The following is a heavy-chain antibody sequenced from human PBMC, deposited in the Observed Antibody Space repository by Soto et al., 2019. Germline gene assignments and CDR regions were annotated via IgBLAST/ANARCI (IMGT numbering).Heavy chain of an antibody. J-gene: IGHJ4*02. CDR3: ARGIVATIAEY. CDR2: MWYGGSNE. D-gene: IGHD5-12*01. V-gene: IGHV3-33*01. CDR1: GFTFSSYG. Sequence: QVHLVESGGGVVQPGRSLRLSCAASGFTFSSYGMHWVRQAPGKGLEWVAVMWYGGSNEYYAESVKGRFTISRDTSKNTLYLQMSSLRVEDTAVYYCARGIVATIAEYWGQGTLVTVSS.